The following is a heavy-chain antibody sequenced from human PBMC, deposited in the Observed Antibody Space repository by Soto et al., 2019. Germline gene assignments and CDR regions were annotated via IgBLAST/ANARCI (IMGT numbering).Heavy chain of an antibody. D-gene: IGHD5-18*01. Sequence: NPSETLSLTCAVYGGSFSGYYWSWIRQPPGKGLEWIGEINHSGSTNYNPSLKSRVTISVDTSKNQFSLKLSSVTAADTAVYYCARKIQLWLRPWGQGTLVTVSS. CDR3: ARKIQLWLRP. V-gene: IGHV4-34*01. CDR2: INHSGST. J-gene: IGHJ5*02. CDR1: GGSFSGYY.